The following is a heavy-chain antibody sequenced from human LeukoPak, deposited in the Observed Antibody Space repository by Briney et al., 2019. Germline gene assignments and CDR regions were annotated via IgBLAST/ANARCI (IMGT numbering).Heavy chain of an antibody. Sequence: SETLSLTCAVYGGSFSGYYWSWIRQPPGKGLEWIGEINHSGSTNYNPSLKGRVTISVDTSKDQFSLKLSSVTAADTAVYYCARGRSRVTGLYNWFDPWGQGTLVTVSS. CDR2: INHSGST. V-gene: IGHV4-34*01. CDR3: ARGRSRVTGLYNWFDP. J-gene: IGHJ5*02. D-gene: IGHD6-13*01. CDR1: GGSFSGYY.